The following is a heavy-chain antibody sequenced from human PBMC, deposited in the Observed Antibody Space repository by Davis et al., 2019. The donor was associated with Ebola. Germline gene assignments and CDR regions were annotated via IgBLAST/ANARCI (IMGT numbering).Heavy chain of an antibody. V-gene: IGHV4-4*07. D-gene: IGHD2-2*02. CDR3: ARDRYDIVVVPAAIREESYYYYYGMDV. J-gene: IGHJ6*02. Sequence: PSETLSLTCTVSGGSISSYYWSWIRQPAGKGLEWIGRIYTSGSTNYNPSLKSRVTMSVDTSKNQFSLKLSSVTAADTAVYYCARDRYDIVVVPAAIREESYYYYYGMDVWGQGTTVTVSS. CDR1: GGSISSYY. CDR2: IYTSGST.